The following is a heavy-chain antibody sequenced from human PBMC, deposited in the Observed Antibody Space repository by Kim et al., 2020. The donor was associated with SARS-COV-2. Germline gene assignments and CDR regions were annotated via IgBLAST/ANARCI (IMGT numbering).Heavy chain of an antibody. CDR1: GGSVSSGSYY. V-gene: IGHV4-61*01. Sequence: SETLSLTCTVSGGSVSSGSYYWSWIRQPPGKGLEWIGYIYYSGSTNYNPSLKSRVTISVDTSKNQFSLKLSSVTAADTAVYYCARDLGLGQTMIVFNYWGQGTLVTVSS. CDR3: ARDLGLGQTMIVFNY. J-gene: IGHJ4*02. CDR2: IYYSGST. D-gene: IGHD3-22*01.